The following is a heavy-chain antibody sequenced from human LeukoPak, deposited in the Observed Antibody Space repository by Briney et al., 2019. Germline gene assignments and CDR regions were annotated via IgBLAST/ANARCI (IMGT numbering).Heavy chain of an antibody. J-gene: IGHJ6*01. CDR2: INHSVST. D-gene: IGHD6-13*01. CDR1: GGSFSGYY. CDR3: ARNWGPSITAARPRQNPLDV. Sequence: PSETLSLTCAVYGGSFSGYYWSWIRQPPGKGLELIGEINHSVSTNYNPSPKSRVTISVDTYKSSFSLQLSSVPAADSAVYYCARNWGPSITAARPRQNPLDVWGQGTTVTVSS. V-gene: IGHV4-34*01.